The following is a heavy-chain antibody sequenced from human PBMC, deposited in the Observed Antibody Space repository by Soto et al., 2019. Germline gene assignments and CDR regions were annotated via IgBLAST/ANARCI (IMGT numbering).Heavy chain of an antibody. J-gene: IGHJ4*02. V-gene: IGHV4-59*01. CDR1: GDSISTYY. Sequence: SETLSLTCTVSGDSISTYYWSWIRQPPGKGLRWIGYIFYSGGTAYNPSLKSRVTISLDMSKKQISLKLSSVTTADTATYFCARLQLVQKVIDYWGQGTLVTVSS. CDR2: IFYSGGT. CDR3: ARLQLVQKVIDY. D-gene: IGHD1-1*01.